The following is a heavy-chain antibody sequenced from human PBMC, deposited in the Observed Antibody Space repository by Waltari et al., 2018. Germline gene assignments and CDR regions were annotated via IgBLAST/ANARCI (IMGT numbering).Heavy chain of an antibody. D-gene: IGHD1-26*01. Sequence: SGYTFTGYQIHWVRQAPGQGLEWMGWINPNSGGTNYAQNFQGRVTITRDTSIRTAYMELSRLRSDDTAMYYCARDLVVGSGDYWGQGTLVTVSS. CDR3: ARDLVVGSGDY. V-gene: IGHV1-2*02. J-gene: IGHJ4*02. CDR1: GYTFTGYQ. CDR2: INPNSGGT.